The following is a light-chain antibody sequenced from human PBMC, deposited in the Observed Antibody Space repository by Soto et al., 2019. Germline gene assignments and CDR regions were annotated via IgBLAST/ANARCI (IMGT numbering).Light chain of an antibody. CDR2: EDN. J-gene: IGLJ2*01. V-gene: IGLV6-57*02. Sequence: NFMLTQPHSVSESPGKTVTISCTGSSGSIASNYVQWYQQRPGSAPTTVIYEDNQRPSGVPDRFSGSIDSSSNSASLTISGPKTEDEADYYCQSYDSSNHEVFGGGTKVTVL. CDR1: SGSIASNY. CDR3: QSYDSSNHEV.